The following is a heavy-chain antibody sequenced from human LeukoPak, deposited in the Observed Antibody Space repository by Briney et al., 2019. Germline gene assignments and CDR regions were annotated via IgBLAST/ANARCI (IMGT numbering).Heavy chain of an antibody. J-gene: IGHJ5*02. Sequence: PGGSLRLSCAASGFTFSDYYMSWIRQAPGKGLEWVSYISSSGSTIYYADSVTGRFTISRANAKNSLYLQMNSLRAEDTAVYYCARVSGGSYTAFNWFDPWGQGTLVTVSS. CDR3: ARVSGGSYTAFNWFDP. D-gene: IGHD1-26*01. CDR2: ISSSGSTI. CDR1: GFTFSDYY. V-gene: IGHV3-11*01.